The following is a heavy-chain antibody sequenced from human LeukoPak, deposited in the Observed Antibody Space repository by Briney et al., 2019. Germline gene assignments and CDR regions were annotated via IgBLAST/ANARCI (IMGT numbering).Heavy chain of an antibody. CDR3: RSSSSWYDEYFDY. J-gene: IGHJ4*02. CDR1: GGSISSYY. Sequence: PSETLSLTCTVSGGSISSYYWSWIRQPPGKGLEWIGYIYYSGSTNYNASPKSRVTISVDTSKNQFSLRLSSVTAADTAVYARRSSSSWYDEYFDYWGQGILVTVSS. V-gene: IGHV4-59*08. CDR2: IYYSGST. D-gene: IGHD6-13*01.